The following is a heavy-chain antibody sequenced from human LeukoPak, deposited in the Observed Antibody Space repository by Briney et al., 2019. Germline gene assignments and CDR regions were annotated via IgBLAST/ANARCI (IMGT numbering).Heavy chain of an antibody. V-gene: IGHV4-31*03. CDR3: ARDPSQSDYGDHDFDY. Sequence: PSETLSLTCTVSGGSINSGTYYWTWIRQYPGKGLEWIGYTYYSGTTYYNPSLKSRATISVDTSRTSFSLNLKSVTAADTAVYYCARDPSQSDYGDHDFDYWGQGTLVTVSS. CDR1: GGSINSGTYY. J-gene: IGHJ4*02. CDR2: TYYSGTT. D-gene: IGHD4-17*01.